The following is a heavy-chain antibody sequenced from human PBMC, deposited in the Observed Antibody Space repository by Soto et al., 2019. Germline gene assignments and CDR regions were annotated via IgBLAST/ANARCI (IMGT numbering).Heavy chain of an antibody. CDR1: GGSFSGYY. D-gene: IGHD2-8*02. J-gene: IGHJ4*02. Sequence: PSETLSLTCAVFGGSFSGYYWNWIRQPPGKGLEWIGEINHSGSTNYNPSLKSRVTISVDTSKNQFPLKLTSVTAADTAVYYCARDKITGLFDYWGQGTLVTVSS. CDR3: ARDKITGLFDY. V-gene: IGHV4-34*01. CDR2: INHSGST.